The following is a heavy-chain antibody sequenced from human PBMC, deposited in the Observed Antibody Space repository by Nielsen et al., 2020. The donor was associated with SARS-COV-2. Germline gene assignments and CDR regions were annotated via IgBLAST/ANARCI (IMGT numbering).Heavy chain of an antibody. J-gene: IGHJ6*03. CDR1: GGSFSGYH. D-gene: IGHD5-18*01. CDR3: ARRAEGLELWRRYFYYMDV. Sequence: GSLRLSCTVYGGSFSGYHWSWIRQSPGKGLEWIGEINHSGSTNYNPSLKSRVTISIDTSKNQFSLNLSSVTAADMAVYYCARRAEGLELWRRYFYYMDVWGKGTTVTVSS. V-gene: IGHV4-34*01. CDR2: INHSGST.